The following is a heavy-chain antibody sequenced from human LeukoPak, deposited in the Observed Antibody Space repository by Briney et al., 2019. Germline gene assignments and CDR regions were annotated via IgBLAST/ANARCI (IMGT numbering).Heavy chain of an antibody. CDR3: AKFATVTVPNWLDF. CDR2: IYYTGTA. CDR1: GGSISGYF. Sequence: LETLSLTCTVSGGSISGYFWSWIRQPPGEGLQFIGYIYYTGTASYNPSLNSRVTMSVDTSKNQFSLKVSSVTAADTAVYYCAKFATVTVPNWLDFWGQGILVTVSS. J-gene: IGHJ5*01. D-gene: IGHD4-17*01. V-gene: IGHV4-59*01.